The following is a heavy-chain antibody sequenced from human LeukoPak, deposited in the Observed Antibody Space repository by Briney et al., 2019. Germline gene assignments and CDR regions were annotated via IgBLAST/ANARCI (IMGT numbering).Heavy chain of an antibody. Sequence: ASVKVSCKASGFTFTSSAVQWVRQARGQRLEWIGWIVVGSGNTNYAQKFQERVTSTRDMSTSTAYMELSSLRSEDTAGYYCAASPDYYDSSGYSYYFDYWGQGTLVTVSS. J-gene: IGHJ4*02. V-gene: IGHV1-58*01. CDR1: GFTFTSSA. CDR3: AASPDYYDSSGYSYYFDY. D-gene: IGHD3-22*01. CDR2: IVVGSGNT.